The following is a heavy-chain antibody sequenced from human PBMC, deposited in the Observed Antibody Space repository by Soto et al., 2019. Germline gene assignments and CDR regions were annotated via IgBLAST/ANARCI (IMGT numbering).Heavy chain of an antibody. V-gene: IGHV4-31*03. CDR3: ARSVDP. J-gene: IGHJ5*02. Sequence: SETLSLTCTVSGPSISSGGYYWSWLRQHPGKGLEWIGYIFYSRTTYYNPSLKSGVTISVDTSKNQFSLKLSSVTAADTAVYYCARSVDPWGQGTLVTVSS. CDR1: GPSISSGGYY. CDR2: IFYSRTT.